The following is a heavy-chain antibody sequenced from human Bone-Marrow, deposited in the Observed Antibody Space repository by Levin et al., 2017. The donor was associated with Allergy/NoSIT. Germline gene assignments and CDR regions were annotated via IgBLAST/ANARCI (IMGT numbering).Heavy chain of an antibody. CDR1: DFTVRTNY. CDR3: ATARVPTPGYFDS. J-gene: IGHJ4*02. V-gene: IGHV3-53*01. CDR2: IYGGNST. Sequence: GGSLRLSCAASDFTVRTNYVSWVRQASGKGLEWVSVIYGGNSTYYADSVKGRFTVSRDTSHNTVYLQMRILRAEDTGVYYCATARVPTPGYFDSWGQGVLVTVSP. D-gene: IGHD3-10*01.